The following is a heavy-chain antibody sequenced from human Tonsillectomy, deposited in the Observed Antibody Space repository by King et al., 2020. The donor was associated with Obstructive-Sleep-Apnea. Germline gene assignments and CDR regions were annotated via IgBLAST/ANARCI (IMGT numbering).Heavy chain of an antibody. CDR3: ARLEVGVESVFDY. Sequence: LQLQESGPGLVKPSETLSLTCTVSGGSISSSSYYWGWIRQPPGKGLEWIGSIYYSGSTYYNPSLKSRVTISVDTSKNQFSLKLSPVTAADTAVYYCARLEVGVESVFDYWGQGTLVTVSS. CDR1: GGSISSSSYY. CDR2: IYYSGST. D-gene: IGHD3-3*01. V-gene: IGHV4-39*07. J-gene: IGHJ4*02.